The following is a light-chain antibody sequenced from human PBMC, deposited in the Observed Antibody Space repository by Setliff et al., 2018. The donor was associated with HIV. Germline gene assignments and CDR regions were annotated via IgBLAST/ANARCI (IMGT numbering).Light chain of an antibody. J-gene: IGLJ3*02. CDR1: KLGDKY. CDR2: QDS. V-gene: IGLV3-1*01. Sequence: SYGLTQPPSVSVSPGQTASITCSGDKLGDKYTCWYQQKPGQSPVLVIYQDSKRPSGIPERFPGSNSGSTATLTISGTQAMDEADYFCQAWDSSTAWVFGGGTQLTVL. CDR3: QAWDSSTAWV.